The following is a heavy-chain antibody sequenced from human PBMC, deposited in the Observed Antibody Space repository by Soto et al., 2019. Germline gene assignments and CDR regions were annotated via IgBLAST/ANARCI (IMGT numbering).Heavy chain of an antibody. CDR1: GGSISSYY. D-gene: IGHD3-3*01. CDR2: IYYSGST. Sequence: SETLSLTCTVSGGSISSYYWSWIRQPPGKGLEWIGYIYYSGSTNYNPSLKSRVTISVDTSKNQFSLMLRSVTAADTALYYCAREGQMPQHFGMDVWGQGIQVTVSS. CDR3: AREGQMPQHFGMDV. V-gene: IGHV4-59*01. J-gene: IGHJ6*02.